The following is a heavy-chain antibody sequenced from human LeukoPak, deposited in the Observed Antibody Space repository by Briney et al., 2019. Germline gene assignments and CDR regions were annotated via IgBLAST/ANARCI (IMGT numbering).Heavy chain of an antibody. Sequence: ASVKVSCKASGGTFSRYAISWVRQAPGQGLEWIGGTTPIFGRAHYAQKFQGRVTITADESTSTAYMELSSLRSEDTAVYYCARARGVGIGAHFDYWGQGTLVTVSS. V-gene: IGHV1-69*13. CDR2: TTPIFGRA. CDR1: GGTFSRYA. CDR3: ARARGVGIGAHFDY. J-gene: IGHJ4*02. D-gene: IGHD2-8*01.